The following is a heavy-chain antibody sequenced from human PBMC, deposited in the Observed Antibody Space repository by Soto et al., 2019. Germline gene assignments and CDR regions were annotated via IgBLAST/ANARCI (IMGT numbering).Heavy chain of an antibody. CDR1: GFTFSSYG. Sequence: GGSLRLSCAASGFTFSSYGMHWVRQAPGKWLEWVSAISYNGGSTYYADSVKGRFTISRDNSKNTLYLQMNSLRAEDTAVYYCAKVGSSAATIDYWGQGTLVTVSS. CDR2: ISYNGGST. CDR3: AKVGSSAATIDY. D-gene: IGHD6-25*01. J-gene: IGHJ4*02. V-gene: IGHV3-23*01.